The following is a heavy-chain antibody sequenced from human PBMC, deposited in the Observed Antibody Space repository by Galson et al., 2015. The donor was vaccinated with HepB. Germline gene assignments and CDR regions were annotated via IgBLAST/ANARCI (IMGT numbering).Heavy chain of an antibody. V-gene: IGHV1-46*03. J-gene: IGHJ6*02. CDR2: INPSGGST. CDR1: GYTFTSYY. Sequence: SVKVSCKASGYTFTSYYIHWVRQAPGQGLEWMGIINPSGGSTSYAEKFQGRVTMTRDTSTSTVYMELSSLRSEDTAVYYCARGCGVGASFYDYYAMDVWGQGTTVTVSS. D-gene: IGHD3-3*01. CDR3: ARGCGVGASFYDYYAMDV.